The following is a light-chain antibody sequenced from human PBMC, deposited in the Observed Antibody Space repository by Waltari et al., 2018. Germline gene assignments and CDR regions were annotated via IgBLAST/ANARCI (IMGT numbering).Light chain of an antibody. J-gene: IGLJ2*01. CDR2: RNN. V-gene: IGLV1-47*01. CDR3: AAWDNSLSRVI. Sequence: QSVLTQPPSASGTPGQRVTISCSASSSDIGPKNVYWYQQLPGTAPKLLIYRNNRRPAGVPDRFAGSKSGTSASLAIGGLRSEDEAYYYCAAWDNSLSRVIFGGGTKLSVL. CDR1: SSDIGPKN.